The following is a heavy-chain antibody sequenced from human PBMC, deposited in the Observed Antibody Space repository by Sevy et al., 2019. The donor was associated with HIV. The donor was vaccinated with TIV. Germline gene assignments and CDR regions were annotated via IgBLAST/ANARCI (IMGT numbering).Heavy chain of an antibody. CDR1: GFTFSSYS. J-gene: IGHJ4*02. D-gene: IGHD2-15*01. V-gene: IGHV3-48*01. Sequence: GGSLRLSCAASGFTFSSYSMNWVRQAPGKGLEWVSYISSSRYTIYYADSVTGRFTISRDNVKNSLYRQMNSMRAEDTAVYYCARGPRWYYFDYWGQGTLVTVSS. CDR2: ISSSRYTI. CDR3: ARGPRWYYFDY.